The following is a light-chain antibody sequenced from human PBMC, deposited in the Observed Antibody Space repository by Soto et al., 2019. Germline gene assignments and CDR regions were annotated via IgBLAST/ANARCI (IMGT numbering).Light chain of an antibody. V-gene: IGKV3-20*01. CDR1: QSISSSY. Sequence: EIVLTQSPDTLSLSPGERATLSGRASQSISSSYLAWYQQKPGQAPRLLIYGTLTRATGIPDRFSGSGSGTDFTLTISRLEPEDFALYFCQQYSYLVPFGGGTKVEIK. J-gene: IGKJ4*01. CDR3: QQYSYLVP. CDR2: GTL.